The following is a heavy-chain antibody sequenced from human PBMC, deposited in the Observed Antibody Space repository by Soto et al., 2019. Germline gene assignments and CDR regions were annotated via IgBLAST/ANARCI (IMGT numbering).Heavy chain of an antibody. D-gene: IGHD6-19*01. V-gene: IGHV3-53*01. CDR3: ARDLTVAGYYYYYGMDV. Sequence: GGSLRLSCAASGFTVSSNYMSWVRQAPGKGLEWVSVIYSGGSTYYADSVKGRFTISRDNSKNTLYLQMNSLRAEDTAVYYCARDLTVAGYYYYYGMDVWGQGTTVTVSS. CDR2: IYSGGST. J-gene: IGHJ6*02. CDR1: GFTVSSNY.